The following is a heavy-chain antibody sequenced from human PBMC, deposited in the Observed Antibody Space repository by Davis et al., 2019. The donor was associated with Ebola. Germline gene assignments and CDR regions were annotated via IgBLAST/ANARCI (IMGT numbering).Heavy chain of an antibody. CDR2: ISASNHYI. V-gene: IGHV3-21*01. D-gene: IGHD3-9*01. CDR1: GFTFSHYS. CDR3: ARDAFSLSRYDTEDH. Sequence: GGSLRLSCAASGFTFSHYSMNWVRQAPGKGLEWISSISASNHYILYTDSVKGRFTISRDNAKNSLYLQMNSLRAEDTAIYYCARDAFSLSRYDTEDHWGQGTLVTVSS. J-gene: IGHJ4*02.